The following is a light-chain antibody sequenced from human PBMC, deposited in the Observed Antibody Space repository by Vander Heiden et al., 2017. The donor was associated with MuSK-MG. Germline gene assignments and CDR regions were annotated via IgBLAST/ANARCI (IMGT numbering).Light chain of an antibody. CDR3: GTWDSSLSAGV. CDR2: DSI. CDR1: SSNIGKNY. Sequence: QSVLTQPPSVSAAPGQKVTISCSGSSSNIGKNYVSWYQQLPGTAPKLLIYDSIKRPSGIPDRFSGSKSGTSATLGITGLQTGDEADYYCGTWDSSLSAGVFGGGTKVTVL. V-gene: IGLV1-51*01. J-gene: IGLJ2*01.